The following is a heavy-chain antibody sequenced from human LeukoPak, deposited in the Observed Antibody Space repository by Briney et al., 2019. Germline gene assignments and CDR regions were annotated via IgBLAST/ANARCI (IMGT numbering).Heavy chain of an antibody. Sequence: PGGSLRLSCAASGFTFTSYAMSWVRQAPGKGLEWVSAISGSGGSTYYADSVKGRFTISRDNSKNTLYLQMNSLRAEDTAVYYCARAIGGYSSGWADFDYWGQGTLVTVSS. V-gene: IGHV3-23*01. CDR2: ISGSGGST. D-gene: IGHD6-19*01. CDR1: GFTFTSYA. CDR3: ARAIGGYSSGWADFDY. J-gene: IGHJ4*02.